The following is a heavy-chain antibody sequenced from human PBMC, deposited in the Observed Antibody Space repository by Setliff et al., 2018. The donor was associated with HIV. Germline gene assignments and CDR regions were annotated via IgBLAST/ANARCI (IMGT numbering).Heavy chain of an antibody. J-gene: IGHJ3*02. D-gene: IGHD1-26*01. CDR2: IYYSGST. Sequence: SETLSLTCTVSGGSISSSCYYWGWLRQPPGQGLEWIGSIYYSGSTYYNPALRSRVIISVDTSKNQFSLKLRSSTAADTAVYYCASGARALGGDSFDIWDQGTMVTVSS. V-gene: IGHV4-39*07. CDR3: ASGARALGGDSFDI. CDR1: GGSISSSCYY.